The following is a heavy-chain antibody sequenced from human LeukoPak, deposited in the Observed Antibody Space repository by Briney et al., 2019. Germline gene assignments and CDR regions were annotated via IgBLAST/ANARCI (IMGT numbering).Heavy chain of an antibody. CDR3: ARSTYSGSYVDF. CDR2: IYSGGST. Sequence: GGSLRLSCAASGFTVSSNYMSWVRQAPGKGLEWVSVIYSGGSTYYADSVKGRFTISRDNSKNTLYLQMNSLRAEDTAVYYCARSTYSGSYVDFWGQGTLVTVSS. D-gene: IGHD1-26*01. CDR1: GFTVSSNY. V-gene: IGHV3-66*01. J-gene: IGHJ4*02.